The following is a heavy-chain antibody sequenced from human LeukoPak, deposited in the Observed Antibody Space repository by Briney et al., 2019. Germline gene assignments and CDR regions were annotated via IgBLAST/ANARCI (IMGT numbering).Heavy chain of an antibody. CDR1: GFTFSSYA. J-gene: IGHJ3*02. D-gene: IGHD3-22*01. V-gene: IGHV3-30*18. CDR2: ISYGGSHK. CDR3: AQQYYYDSSGFGDAFDI. Sequence: GGSLRLSCAASGFTFSSYAMHWVRQAPGKGLEWVTLISYGGSHKDYADSVKGRFSISSDNSKNTLFLQMNSLRAEDTAVYYCAQQYYYDSSGFGDAFDIWGQGTMVTVSS.